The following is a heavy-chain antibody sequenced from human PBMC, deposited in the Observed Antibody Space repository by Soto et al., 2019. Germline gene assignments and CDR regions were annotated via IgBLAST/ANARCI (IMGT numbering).Heavy chain of an antibody. CDR2: ISWDSRSL. J-gene: IGHJ4*02. CDR1: GFVFENYA. Sequence: DVPLVETGGGLVHPGRSLRLSCAASGFVFENYAMHWVRQVPGKGLEWVSGISWDSRSLGYADSVKGRCTISRDNGENSVYLHLNSLKIEDTAFYFCTKDAVKYFDGSGYFPNWGQGTLVTVS. CDR3: TKDAVKYFDGSGYFPN. D-gene: IGHD3-22*01. V-gene: IGHV3-9*01.